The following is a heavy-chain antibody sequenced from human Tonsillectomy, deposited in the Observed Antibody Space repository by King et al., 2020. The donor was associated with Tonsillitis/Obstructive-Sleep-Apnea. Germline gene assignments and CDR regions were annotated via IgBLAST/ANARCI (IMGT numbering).Heavy chain of an antibody. CDR3: ATTPLPGYYDSSGYYLFY. Sequence: QLVQSGAEVKKPGPSVKVSCKVSGYTLTELSMHWVRQAPGKGLEWMGGFDPEDGETIYAQKFQGRVTMTEDTSTDTAYMELSSLRSEDTAVYYCATTPLPGYYDSSGYYLFYWGQGTLVTVSS. CDR1: GYTLTELS. V-gene: IGHV1-24*01. CDR2: FDPEDGET. J-gene: IGHJ4*02. D-gene: IGHD3-22*01.